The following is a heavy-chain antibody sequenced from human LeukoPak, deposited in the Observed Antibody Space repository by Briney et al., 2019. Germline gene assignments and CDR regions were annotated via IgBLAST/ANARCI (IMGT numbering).Heavy chain of an antibody. CDR3: AKDLGVAV. V-gene: IGHV3-23*01. Sequence: PGRSLRLSCAASGFTFSNSAMSWVRQAPGKGLEYVSGITNTGGSTYYTDSVKGRFTISRDNSKKTLHLQMNSLRAEDTAVYYCAKDLGVAVWGQGTLVTVSS. CDR2: ITNTGGST. D-gene: IGHD2-8*01. CDR1: GFTFSNSA. J-gene: IGHJ4*02.